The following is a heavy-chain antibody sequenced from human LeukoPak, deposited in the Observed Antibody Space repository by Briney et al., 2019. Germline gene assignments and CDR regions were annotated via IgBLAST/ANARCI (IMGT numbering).Heavy chain of an antibody. D-gene: IGHD1-26*01. J-gene: IGHJ6*03. CDR3: ARWVVLVSGSYFYYYMDV. Sequence: ASVKVSCKASGYTFTSYDINWVRQAPGQGLEWMGWISAYNGNTNYAQKLQGRVTMTTDTSTSTAYMELRSLRSDDTAVYYCARWVVLVSGSYFYYYMDVWGKGTTVTVSS. CDR2: ISAYNGNT. CDR1: GYTFTSYD. V-gene: IGHV1-18*01.